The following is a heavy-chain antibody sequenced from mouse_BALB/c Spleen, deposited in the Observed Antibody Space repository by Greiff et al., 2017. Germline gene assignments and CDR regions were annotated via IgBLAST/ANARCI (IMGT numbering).Heavy chain of an antibody. J-gene: IGHJ4*01. CDR2: IWSGGST. V-gene: IGHV2-2*02. CDR1: GFSLTSYG. CDR3: AREGRYDEWESWDY. Sequence: VQLQQSGPGLVQPSQSLSITCTVSGFSLTSYGVHWVRQSPGKGLEWLGVIWSGGSTDYNAAFISRLSISKANSKSHVFLQMNRRRANDTAIYYCAREGRYDEWESWDYWGQGTSVTVSS. D-gene: IGHD2-14*01.